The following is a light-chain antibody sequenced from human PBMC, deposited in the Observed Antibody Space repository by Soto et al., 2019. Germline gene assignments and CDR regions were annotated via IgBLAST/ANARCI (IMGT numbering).Light chain of an antibody. V-gene: IGKV4-1*01. CDR3: QQYCSSPWT. CDR2: WAS. CDR1: QRVLDSSSNKNY. J-gene: IGKJ1*01. Sequence: DIVMTQAPDSLAVSLGGRATSNGKSRQRVLDSSSNKNYLAWYQQKPGQPPKLLIYWASTRESGVPDRFSGSGSGTDFTLTISILQAEDVAVYYCQQYCSSPWTFGQGTKVEIK.